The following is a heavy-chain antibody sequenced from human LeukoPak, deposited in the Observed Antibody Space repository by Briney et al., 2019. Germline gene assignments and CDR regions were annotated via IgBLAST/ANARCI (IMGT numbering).Heavy chain of an antibody. CDR3: AKDAAGITMIVVVITVFDY. CDR2: ISGSGGST. V-gene: IGHV3-23*01. Sequence: GGSLRLSCAASGFTFSSYAMGWVRQAPGKGLEWVSAISGSGGSTYYADSVKGRFTISRDNSKNTLYLQMNSLRAEDTAVYYCAKDAAGITMIVVVITVFDYWGQGTLVTVSS. D-gene: IGHD3-22*01. J-gene: IGHJ4*02. CDR1: GFTFSSYA.